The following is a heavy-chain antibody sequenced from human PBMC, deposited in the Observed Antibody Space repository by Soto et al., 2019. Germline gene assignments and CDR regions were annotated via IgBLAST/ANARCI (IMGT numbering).Heavy chain of an antibody. Sequence: PTETLYRTCTVFGGYVGSGNFYWSWIRQPPGKGLEWIGDIYFSGSSFYNPSLKSRLTISLDMSKNQFSLKLSSVTSADTAVYYCARHPARASYFDYWGQGTLVTVSS. CDR2: IYFSGSS. D-gene: IGHD6-6*01. CDR1: GGYVGSGNFY. CDR3: ARHPARASYFDY. V-gene: IGHV4-61*01. J-gene: IGHJ4*02.